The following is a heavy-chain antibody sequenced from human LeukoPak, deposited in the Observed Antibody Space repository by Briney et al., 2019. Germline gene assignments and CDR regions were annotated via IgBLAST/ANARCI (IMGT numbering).Heavy chain of an antibody. CDR3: ARVRYIYGDVDY. CDR2: IYYSGST. CDR1: GGSISSGGYY. D-gene: IGHD5-18*01. V-gene: IGHV4-31*03. Sequence: SQTLSLTCTVSGGSISSGGYYWSWIRQHPGKGLEWVGYIYYSGSTYYNPSLKSRVTISVDTSKNQFSLKLSSVTAADTAVYYCARVRYIYGDVDYWGQGTLVTVSS. J-gene: IGHJ4*02.